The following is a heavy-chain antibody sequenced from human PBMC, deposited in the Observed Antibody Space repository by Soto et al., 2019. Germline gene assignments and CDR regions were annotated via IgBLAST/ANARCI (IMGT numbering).Heavy chain of an antibody. V-gene: IGHV1-69*13. D-gene: IGHD2-15*01. CDR2: IIPIFGTA. CDR3: ARECSGGSCYYQYYFDY. J-gene: IGHJ4*02. Sequence: SVKVSCKASGGTFSSYAISWVRQAPGQGLEWMGGIIPIFGTANYAQKFQGRVTITADESTSTAYMELSSLRSEDTAVYYCARECSGGSCYYQYYFDYWGQGTLVTVSS. CDR1: GGTFSSYA.